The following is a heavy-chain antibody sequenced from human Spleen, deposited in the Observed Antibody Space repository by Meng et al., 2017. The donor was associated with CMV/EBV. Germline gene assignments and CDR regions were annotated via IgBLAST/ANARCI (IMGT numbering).Heavy chain of an antibody. Sequence: SETLSLTCTVSGGSISSSSYYWGWIRQPPGKGLEWIGSIYYSGSTYYNPSLKSRVTISVDTSKNQFSLKLSSVTAADTAVYYCARGALIAARPDEEVYYYYGMDVWGQGTTVTVSS. CDR3: ARGALIAARPDEEVYYYYGMDV. D-gene: IGHD6-6*01. J-gene: IGHJ6*02. CDR2: IYYSGST. CDR1: GGSISSSSYY. V-gene: IGHV4-39*07.